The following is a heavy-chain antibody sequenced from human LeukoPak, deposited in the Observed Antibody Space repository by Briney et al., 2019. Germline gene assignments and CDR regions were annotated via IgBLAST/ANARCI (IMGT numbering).Heavy chain of an antibody. CDR3: ASTNVAGGRY. D-gene: IGHD2-8*01. Sequence: GGSLRLSCGASGFTFSTYWMTWVRQAPGKGLEWVANIKQDGSEKYYMDSVKGRFTISRDNAKNSLYLQMDSLRAEDTAVYYCASTNVAGGRYWGQGTLVTVSS. V-gene: IGHV3-7*01. CDR2: IKQDGSEK. J-gene: IGHJ4*02. CDR1: GFTFSTYW.